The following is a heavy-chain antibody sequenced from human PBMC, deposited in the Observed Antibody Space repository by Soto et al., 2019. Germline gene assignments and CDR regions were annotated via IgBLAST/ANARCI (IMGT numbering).Heavy chain of an antibody. J-gene: IGHJ6*02. Sequence: QVQLQESGPGLVKASETLSLACTVSGAAITTYYYNWIRQAPGKPLEWIGYIYYTGITNYNPSLESRVTISHDTTKNQLSLTMTSVTAADTAVYYCAITRVDKHYDGGRDVWGQGTTVTVSS. CDR2: IYYTGIT. D-gene: IGHD3-16*01. CDR1: GAAITTYY. CDR3: AITRVDKHYDGGRDV. V-gene: IGHV4-59*03.